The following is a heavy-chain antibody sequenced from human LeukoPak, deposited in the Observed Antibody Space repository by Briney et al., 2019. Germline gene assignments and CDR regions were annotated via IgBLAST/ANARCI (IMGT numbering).Heavy chain of an antibody. Sequence: PSETLSLTCTVSGGSISTSNYYWGWIRQPPGKGLEWIGSIYYSGSTYYNPSLKSRVTISVDTSKNQFSLKLSSVTAADTAVYYCARVVRVTGRTRWGQGTLVTVSA. J-gene: IGHJ4*02. CDR1: GGSISTSNYY. CDR3: ARVVRVTGRTR. CDR2: IYYSGST. V-gene: IGHV4-39*07. D-gene: IGHD1-20*01.